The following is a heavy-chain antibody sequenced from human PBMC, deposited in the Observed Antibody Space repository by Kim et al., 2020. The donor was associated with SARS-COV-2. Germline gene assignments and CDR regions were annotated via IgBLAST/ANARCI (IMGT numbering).Heavy chain of an antibody. D-gene: IGHD6-19*01. CDR1: GDSVSSNSAA. Sequence: SQTLSLTCAISGDSVSSNSAAWNWIRQSPSRGLEWLGRTYYRSKWSNDYAVSVQSRITINPDTSKNQFSLQLNSETPEDTAVYYCARGSVMAGRRYFDYWGQGTLVTVSS. CDR2: TYYRSKWSN. J-gene: IGHJ4*02. CDR3: ARGSVMAGRRYFDY. V-gene: IGHV6-1*01.